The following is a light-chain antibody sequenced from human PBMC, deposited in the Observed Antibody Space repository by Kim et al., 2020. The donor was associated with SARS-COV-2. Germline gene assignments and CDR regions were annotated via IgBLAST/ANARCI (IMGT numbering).Light chain of an antibody. CDR2: DAF. CDR1: QSISSY. Sequence: EIVLTQCPATLSLSPGERATLSCRASQSISSYLVWYQQKPGQAPSLLIYDAFNRATGVPARFSGSGSGTDFTLTISSLEPEDFAVYYCQQRSRWPLTFGGGTKVDIK. J-gene: IGKJ4*01. V-gene: IGKV3-11*01. CDR3: QQRSRWPLT.